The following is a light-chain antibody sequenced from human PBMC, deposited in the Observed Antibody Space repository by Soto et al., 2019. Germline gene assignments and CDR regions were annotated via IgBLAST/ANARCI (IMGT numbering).Light chain of an antibody. V-gene: IGKV3-15*01. CDR3: QQYSDWPRT. Sequence: EIVMTQSPATLSVSPGERATLSCRASQSVASKLAWYQQKPGLAPRPLMYDASTRATGVPARFSGSGSGTDFTLTISSLQSEDFAVYYCQQYSDWPRTFGQGTKVEFK. CDR2: DAS. CDR1: QSVASK. J-gene: IGKJ4*01.